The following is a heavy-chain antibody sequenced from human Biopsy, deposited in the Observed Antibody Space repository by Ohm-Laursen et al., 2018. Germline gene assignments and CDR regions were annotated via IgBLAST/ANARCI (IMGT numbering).Heavy chain of an antibody. Sequence: GASVKVSCKTSGYTYSDYGVSWVRQAPGQGLEWVGWISGLNGIKTSASKFQGRLTMTTDRSASTAYMELRGPRSDDTAVYYCTRDLQTRAETFDSWGQGTLVIVSS. CDR3: TRDLQTRAETFDS. CDR2: ISGLNGIK. CDR1: GYTYSDYG. V-gene: IGHV1-18*01. J-gene: IGHJ5*01. D-gene: IGHD4-11*01.